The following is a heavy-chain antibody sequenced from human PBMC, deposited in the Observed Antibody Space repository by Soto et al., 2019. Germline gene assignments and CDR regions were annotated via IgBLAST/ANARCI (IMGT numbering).Heavy chain of an antibody. CDR3: ARPGRDWGALHY. CDR1: NDSISTYY. J-gene: IGHJ4*02. D-gene: IGHD7-27*01. CDR2: IYYSGST. V-gene: IGHV4-59*08. Sequence: QVQLQESGPGLVKPSETLSLTCTVSNDSISTYYWTWIRQPPGKGLEWIGCIYYSGSTNYNPSLQSRATISVDTSKNQFSLKMNSVTAADTAVYYCARPGRDWGALHYWGQGTLVTVSA.